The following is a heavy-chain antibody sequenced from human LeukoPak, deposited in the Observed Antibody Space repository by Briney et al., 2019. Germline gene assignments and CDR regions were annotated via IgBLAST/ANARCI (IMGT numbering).Heavy chain of an antibody. J-gene: IGHJ6*02. CDR3: ARDRGSSSSYYYGMDV. D-gene: IGHD6-6*01. CDR1: GGSISSGGYS. V-gene: IGHV4-30-2*01. CDR2: IYHSGST. Sequence: PSETLSLTCTVSGGSISSGGYSWSWIRQPPGKGLEWIGYIYHSGSTYYNPSLKCRVTIPVDRSKNQFSLKLSSVTAADTAVYYCARDRGSSSSYYYGMDVWGQGTTVTVSS.